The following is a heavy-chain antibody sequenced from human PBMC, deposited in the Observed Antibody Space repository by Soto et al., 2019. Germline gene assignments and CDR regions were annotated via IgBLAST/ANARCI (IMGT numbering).Heavy chain of an antibody. Sequence: ASVKVSCKASGYTFTSYGISWVRQAPGQGLEWMGWISAYNGNTNYAQKLQGRVTMTTDTSTSTAYMELRGLRSDDTAVYYCARDTYSSSWYGKYYYYGMDVWGQGTTVTVSS. CDR2: ISAYNGNT. D-gene: IGHD6-13*01. V-gene: IGHV1-18*04. CDR3: ARDTYSSSWYGKYYYYGMDV. J-gene: IGHJ6*02. CDR1: GYTFTSYG.